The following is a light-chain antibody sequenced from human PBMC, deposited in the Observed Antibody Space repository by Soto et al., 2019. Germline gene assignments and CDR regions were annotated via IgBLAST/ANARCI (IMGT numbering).Light chain of an antibody. J-gene: IGKJ2*01. V-gene: IGKV3-15*01. CDR1: QSVSSSY. CDR2: GAS. Sequence: EIVLTQSQGTLSLSPGERATLSCSASQSVSSSYLAWYQQKPGQAPRLLIYGASTRATGIPARFSGSGSGTEFTLTISNLQSEDFALYYCQHYFNWPYTFGQGTKVDI. CDR3: QHYFNWPYT.